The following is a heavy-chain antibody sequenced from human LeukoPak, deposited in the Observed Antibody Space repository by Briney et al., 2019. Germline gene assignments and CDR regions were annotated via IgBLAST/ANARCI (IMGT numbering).Heavy chain of an antibody. D-gene: IGHD6-6*01. CDR2: IYPGDSDA. V-gene: IGHV5-51*01. CDR1: GYSFTRYW. CDR3: ARRYSTSFPPSTYYYMDV. Sequence: GESLKISCKASGYSFTRYWIAWVRQMPGKGLECMGIIYPGDSDARYSPSFQGQVTISVDKSTNTAYPQWSSLKASDTAMYYCARRYSTSFPPSTYYYMDVWGKGTTVTVSS. J-gene: IGHJ6*03.